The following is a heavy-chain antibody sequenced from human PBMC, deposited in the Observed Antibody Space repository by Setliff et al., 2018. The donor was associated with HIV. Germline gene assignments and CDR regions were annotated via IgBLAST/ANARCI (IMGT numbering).Heavy chain of an antibody. CDR2: IYHAGNT. V-gene: IGHV4-38-2*02. D-gene: IGHD6-13*01. Sequence: SETLSLTCTVTGYSISSGYYWAWIRQPPGKGLEWIGYIYHAGNTYYNPSLKSRVTISVDTSKNQISLRLNSLTAADTAVYYCARDRPSIAAAGRAFDIWGQGTMVTVSS. CDR1: GYSISSGYY. CDR3: ARDRPSIAAAGRAFDI. J-gene: IGHJ3*02.